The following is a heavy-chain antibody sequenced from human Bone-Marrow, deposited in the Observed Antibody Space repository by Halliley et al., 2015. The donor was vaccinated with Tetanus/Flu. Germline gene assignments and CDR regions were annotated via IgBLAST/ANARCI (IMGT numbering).Heavy chain of an antibody. V-gene: IGHV5-51*01. D-gene: IGHD6-13*01. Sequence: QLVQSGAEVKKPGESLRTSCKGPGYSFTTYWIGWVRQVPGKGLELMGIIYPGDSDTRYSPSFQGQVIISADKSVNTAYLQWSTLKASDTAMYYCAALIAASHFTDYWGPGTLVTVSS. CDR1: GYSFTTYW. CDR3: AALIAASHFTDY. CDR2: IYPGDSDT. J-gene: IGHJ4*02.